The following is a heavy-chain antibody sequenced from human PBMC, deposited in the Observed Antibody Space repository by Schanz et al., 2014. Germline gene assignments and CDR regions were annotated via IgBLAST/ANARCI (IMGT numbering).Heavy chain of an antibody. CDR2: IYSGGST. J-gene: IGHJ4*02. CDR1: GFTVSSNY. CDR3: ARYYETSYYPLYYCDY. D-gene: IGHD3-22*01. V-gene: IGHV3-66*01. Sequence: EVQLVESGGGLVQPGGSLRLSCAASGFTVSSNYMSWVRQAPGKGVEWVSVIYSGGSTYYADSVKGRFTISRDNSKNTLYLQMNSLRAEDTAVYYCARYYETSYYPLYYCDYWGQGTLVTVSS.